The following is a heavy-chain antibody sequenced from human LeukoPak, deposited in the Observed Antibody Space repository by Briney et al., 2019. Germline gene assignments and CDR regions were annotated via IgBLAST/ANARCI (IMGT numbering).Heavy chain of an antibody. Sequence: GGSLRLSCAASGFTFSIYSMNWVRQAPGKGLEWVSSISYSSGHIYYADSVKGRFTISRDNAKNSLYLQMNSLRADDTAVYYCARDVTVTTYSRYAFDIWGQGTMVTVSS. CDR2: ISYSSGHI. CDR1: GFTFSIYS. CDR3: ARDVTVTTYSRYAFDI. J-gene: IGHJ3*02. D-gene: IGHD4-17*01. V-gene: IGHV3-21*01.